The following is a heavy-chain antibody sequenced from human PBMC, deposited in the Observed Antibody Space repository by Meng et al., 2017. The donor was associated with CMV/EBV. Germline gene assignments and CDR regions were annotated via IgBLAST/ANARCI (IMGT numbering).Heavy chain of an antibody. Sequence: GSLRLSCAVYGGSFSGYYWSWIRQPPGKGLEWIGEINHSGSTNYNPSLKSRVTISVDTSKNQFSLKLSSVTAADTAVYYCARRNGVPRVFWSYYGMDVWGQGTMVTVSS. CDR2: INHSGST. CDR3: ARRNGVPRVFWSYYGMDV. J-gene: IGHJ6*02. D-gene: IGHD3-3*01. CDR1: GGSFSGYY. V-gene: IGHV4-34*01.